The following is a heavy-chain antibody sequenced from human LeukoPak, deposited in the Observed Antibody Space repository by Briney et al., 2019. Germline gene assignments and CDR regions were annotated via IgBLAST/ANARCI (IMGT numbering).Heavy chain of an antibody. CDR3: AKLRYFDWLMGYFDY. D-gene: IGHD3-9*01. Sequence: GGSLRLSCAASGFTFSSYWMSWVRQAPGKGLEWVANIKQDGSEKYYVDSVKGRFTISRDNAKNSLYLQMNSLRAEDTAVYYCAKLRYFDWLMGYFDYWGQGTLVTVSS. CDR1: GFTFSSYW. J-gene: IGHJ4*02. V-gene: IGHV3-7*03. CDR2: IKQDGSEK.